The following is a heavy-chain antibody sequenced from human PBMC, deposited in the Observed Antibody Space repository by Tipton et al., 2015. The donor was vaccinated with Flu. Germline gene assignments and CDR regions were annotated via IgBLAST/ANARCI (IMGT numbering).Heavy chain of an antibody. CDR2: VSMGGGT. CDR3: ARDRLYSASVGYFYVGASDV. J-gene: IGHJ3*01. CDR1: GGSASSGTYY. V-gene: IGHV4-61*02. D-gene: IGHD3-22*01. Sequence: LRLSCTVSGGSASSGTYYWSWIRQPAGEGLEWIGRVSMGGGTNYNPSLSSRVTITIDTSKNQFSLKLTSVTAADTAVYYCARDRLYSASVGYFYVGASDVWGQGTMVTVPP.